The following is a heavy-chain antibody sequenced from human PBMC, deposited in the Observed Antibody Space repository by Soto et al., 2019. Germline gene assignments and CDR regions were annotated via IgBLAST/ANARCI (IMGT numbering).Heavy chain of an antibody. CDR2: MNPNSGNT. J-gene: IGHJ6*03. V-gene: IGHV1-8*01. D-gene: IGHD1-26*01. Sequence: ASVKVSCKASGYTFTSYDINWVRQATGQGLEWMGWMNPNSGNTGYAQKFQGRVTMTRNTSISTAYMELSSLRSEDTAVYYCARRQQYNGSYGRYYYYYYMDVWGKGTTVTVSS. CDR3: ARRQQYNGSYGRYYYYYYMDV. CDR1: GYTFTSYD.